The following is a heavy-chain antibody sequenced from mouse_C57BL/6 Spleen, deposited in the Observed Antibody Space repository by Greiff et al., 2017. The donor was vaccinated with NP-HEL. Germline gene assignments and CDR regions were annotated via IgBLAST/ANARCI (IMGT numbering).Heavy chain of an antibody. CDR3: TRDYDGGAWFAY. J-gene: IGHJ3*01. CDR2: IDPETGGT. Sequence: QVQLKQSGAELVRPGASVTLSCKASGYTFTDYEMHWVKQTPVHGLEWIGAIDPETGGTAYNQKFKGKAILTADKSSSTAYMELRSLTSEDSAVYYCTRDYDGGAWFAYWGQGTLVTVSA. CDR1: GYTFTDYE. D-gene: IGHD2-4*01. V-gene: IGHV1-15*01.